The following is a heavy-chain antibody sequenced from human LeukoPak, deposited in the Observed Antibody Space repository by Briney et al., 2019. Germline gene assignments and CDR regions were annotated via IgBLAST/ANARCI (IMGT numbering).Heavy chain of an antibody. J-gene: IGHJ4*02. CDR2: YAPEDGKV. V-gene: IGHV1-24*01. CDR1: GHTLTELS. D-gene: IGHD3-10*01. CDR3: ATYHLFGSGSFLRMGFDS. Sequence: ASVKVSCKVFGHTLTELSMHWVRQAPGKGLEWMGGYAPEDGKVSYAQKFQGRVTVTEDTSTDTGYMELSSLRSEDAAVYYCATYHLFGSGSFLRMGFDSWGQGTLVTVSS.